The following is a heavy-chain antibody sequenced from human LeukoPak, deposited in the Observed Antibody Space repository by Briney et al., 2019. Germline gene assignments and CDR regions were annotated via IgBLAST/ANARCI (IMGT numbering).Heavy chain of an antibody. D-gene: IGHD5-12*01. Sequence: SETLSLTCTVSGGSISSSSYSWGWIRQPPGKGLEWIGSIYYSGSTYYNPSLKSRVTISVDTSKNQFSLKLSSVTAADTAVYYCARQTEWLRLLSFDYWGQGTLVTVSP. CDR3: ARQTEWLRLLSFDY. J-gene: IGHJ4*02. CDR1: GGSISSSSYS. CDR2: IYYSGST. V-gene: IGHV4-39*01.